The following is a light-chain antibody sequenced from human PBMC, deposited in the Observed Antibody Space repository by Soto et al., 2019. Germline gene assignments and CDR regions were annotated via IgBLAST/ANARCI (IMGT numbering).Light chain of an antibody. J-gene: IGKJ4*01. V-gene: IGKV3-15*01. CDR1: QSVSYN. CDR2: GAF. Sequence: EIVMTQSPATLSVSPGETATLSCRASQSVSYNLAWYQQKPGQGPRLLIYGAFTRATGIPARFSGSGSGSEFTLTISSLQSEDFAVYDCQQYNNWPPLTFGGGTKVEIK. CDR3: QQYNNWPPLT.